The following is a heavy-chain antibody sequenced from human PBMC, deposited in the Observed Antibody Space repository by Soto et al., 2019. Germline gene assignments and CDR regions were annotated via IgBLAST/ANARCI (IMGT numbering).Heavy chain of an antibody. J-gene: IGHJ6*02. D-gene: IGHD3-3*01. Sequence: EVQLVESGGGLVQPGGSLRLSCAASGFTFSSYSMNWVRQAPGKGLEWVSYISSSSSTIYYADSVKGRFTISRDNAKNSLDLQMNGLRDEDTAVYYCARDSVTIFGVVIYDGLDYYGMDVWGQGTTVTVSS. CDR3: ARDSVTIFGVVIYDGLDYYGMDV. CDR1: GFTFSSYS. CDR2: ISSSSSTI. V-gene: IGHV3-48*02.